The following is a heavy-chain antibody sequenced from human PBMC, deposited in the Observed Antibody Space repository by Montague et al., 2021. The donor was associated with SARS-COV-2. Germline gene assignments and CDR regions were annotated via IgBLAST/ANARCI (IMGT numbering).Heavy chain of an antibody. Sequence: LRLSCSASGFTFDDYAMHWVRQAPGKGLEWVSGISWNSGSIGYADSVKGRFTISRDNAKNSLYLQMNSLRAEDTALYYCAKLGSYTDYWGQGTLVTVSS. V-gene: IGHV3-9*01. D-gene: IGHD2-2*02. J-gene: IGHJ4*02. CDR1: GFTFDDYA. CDR3: AKLGSYTDY. CDR2: ISWNSGSI.